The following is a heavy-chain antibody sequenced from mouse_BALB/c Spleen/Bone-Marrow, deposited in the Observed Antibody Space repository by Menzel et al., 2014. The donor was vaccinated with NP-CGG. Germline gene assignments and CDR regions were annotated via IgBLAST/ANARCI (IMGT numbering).Heavy chain of an antibody. CDR3: AIRYYAMDY. D-gene: IGHD1-1*01. J-gene: IGHJ4*01. V-gene: IGHV1-4*01. CDR2: IIPNSGYS. Sequence: VHLVESGAELARPGASVKMSCQASGYTFTRYTMHWEKKRPGQGLEWIGYIIPNSGYSNYNQKFKDKATLTADKSSSTAYMQLSSLTSEDSAGHYCAIRYYAMDYWGQGTSVTVSS. CDR1: GYTFTRYT.